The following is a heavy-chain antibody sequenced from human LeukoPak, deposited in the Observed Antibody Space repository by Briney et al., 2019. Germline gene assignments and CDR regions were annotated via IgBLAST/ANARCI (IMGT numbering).Heavy chain of an antibody. CDR3: AKDWGIAVAGTLGY. J-gene: IGHJ4*02. CDR1: GFTFSSYA. V-gene: IGHV3-23*01. CDR2: ISGSGGST. Sequence: PGGSLRLSCAASGFTFSSYAMSWVRQAPGKGLEWVSAISGSGGSTYYADSVKGRFTISRDNSKNTLYLQMNSLRAEDTAVYYCAKDWGIAVAGTLGYWGQGTLVTVSS. D-gene: IGHD6-19*01.